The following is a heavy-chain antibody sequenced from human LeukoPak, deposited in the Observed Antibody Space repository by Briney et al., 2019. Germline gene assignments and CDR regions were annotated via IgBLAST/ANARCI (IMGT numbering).Heavy chain of an antibody. CDR2: IYYSGTT. CDR3: ARDKTNWFDP. CDR1: GGSVSSGSYY. Sequence: SETLSLTCTVSGGSVSSGSYYWSWIRQPPGKGLEWIGYIYYSGTTNYNPSLKSRVTISVDTSKNQFTLKLSSETAADTAVYYCARDKTNWFDPWGQGTLVTVSS. V-gene: IGHV4-61*01. J-gene: IGHJ5*02.